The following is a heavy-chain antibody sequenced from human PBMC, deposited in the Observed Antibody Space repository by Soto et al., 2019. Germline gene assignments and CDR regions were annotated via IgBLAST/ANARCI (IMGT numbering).Heavy chain of an antibody. CDR3: ASMVRGVISAY. CDR1: GCTFSSDA. D-gene: IGHD3-10*01. CDR2: IIPISGTA. J-gene: IGHJ4*02. V-gene: IGHV1-69*01. Sequence: QGQLLQAGAEVKKPGPSVKFSCKASGCTFSSDAISWVRQAPGQGLAWMGGIIPISGTANYAPKFKRRVTITAVESTSTAYMELSSLRSEDTDVYYCASMVRGVISAYWGQGTLVTVSS.